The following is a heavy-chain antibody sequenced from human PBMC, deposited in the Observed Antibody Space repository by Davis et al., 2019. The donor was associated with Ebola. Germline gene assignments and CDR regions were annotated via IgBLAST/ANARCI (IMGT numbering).Heavy chain of an antibody. D-gene: IGHD2-8*02. V-gene: IGHV4-39*01. CDR1: GGSISSSSYY. CDR2: TYYSGST. Sequence: SETLSLTCTVSGGSISSSSYYCCWIRTTPGKGLEWIGSTYYSGSTYYNPSLKSRVTISVDTSKNQFSRKVSSVTAADTAVYYCARHPFRTVFDYWGQGTLVTVSS. J-gene: IGHJ4*02. CDR3: ARHPFRTVFDY.